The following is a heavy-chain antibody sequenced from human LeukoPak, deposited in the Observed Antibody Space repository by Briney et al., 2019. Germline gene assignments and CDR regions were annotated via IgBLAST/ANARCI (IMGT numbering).Heavy chain of an antibody. CDR3: ARDLSGSYMSDY. J-gene: IGHJ4*02. Sequence: GGSLRLSCAASEFTFSSYEMNWVRQAPGKGLEWVSYISSSGSTIYYADSVKGRFTISRDNAKNSLDLQMNSLTDEDTAVYYCARDLSGSYMSDYWGQGTLVTVSS. V-gene: IGHV3-48*03. CDR2: ISSSGSTI. D-gene: IGHD3-10*01. CDR1: EFTFSSYE.